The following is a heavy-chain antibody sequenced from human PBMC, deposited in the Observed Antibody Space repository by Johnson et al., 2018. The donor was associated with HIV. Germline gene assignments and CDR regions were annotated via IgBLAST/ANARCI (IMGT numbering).Heavy chain of an antibody. V-gene: IGHV3-7*02. Sequence: VQLVESGGGLVQPGGSLRLSCAASGFTFSRYWMSWVRQAPGKGLEWVANIKQDGREKYYVDSVKGRFTISRDNAKNTLYLQMNSLRAEDTAVYYCARACRDGYTCDAFDIWGQGTMVTVSS. CDR3: ARACRDGYTCDAFDI. CDR1: GFTFSRYW. D-gene: IGHD5-24*01. CDR2: IKQDGREK. J-gene: IGHJ3*02.